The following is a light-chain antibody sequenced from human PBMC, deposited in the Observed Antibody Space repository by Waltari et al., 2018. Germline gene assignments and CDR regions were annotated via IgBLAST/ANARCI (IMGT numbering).Light chain of an antibody. CDR2: DAY. J-gene: IGKJ5*01. Sequence: EIVLTQSPATLSLSPGERAPLSCRARQSGSSYSAWYQQKPGQAPRLLIYDAYNRATCTPARFSGSGTGTDFTFTISSIEPEDVAVDDCQQRRNWPPGVTFGQGTRLEIK. CDR3: QQRRNWPPGVT. V-gene: IGKV3-11*01. CDR1: QSGSSY.